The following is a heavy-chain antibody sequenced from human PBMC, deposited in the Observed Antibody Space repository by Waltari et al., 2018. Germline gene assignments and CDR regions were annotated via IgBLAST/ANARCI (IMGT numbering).Heavy chain of an antibody. J-gene: IGHJ6*02. Sequence: QVQLQESGPGLVKPSETLSLTCAVSGGSISSNYWNWIRQPPGKGLEWIGRIYGSGGCTAYSPSLKSRVTISTDTSKNQFSLNLNSVTAADTAVYFCARGNYQPYYYGLDSWGQGVVVTVSS. CDR2: IYGSGGCT. CDR3: ARGNYQPYYYGLDS. D-gene: IGHD4-4*01. CDR1: GGSISSNY. V-gene: IGHV4-4*07.